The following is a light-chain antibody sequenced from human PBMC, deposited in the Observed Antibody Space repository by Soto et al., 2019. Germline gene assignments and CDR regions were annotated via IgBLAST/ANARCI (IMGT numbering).Light chain of an antibody. CDR3: SSYTSSSTV. CDR2: DVS. CDR1: SSDVGGYNS. J-gene: IGLJ3*02. V-gene: IGLV2-14*03. Sequence: QSALTQPASVSGSPGQSITISCTGTSSDVGGYNSVSWYQQHPGKAPKLMIYDVSNRPSGVSNRFSGSKSGNTAPLTISGLQAEDEADYYCSSYTSSSTVFAGGTKLTVL.